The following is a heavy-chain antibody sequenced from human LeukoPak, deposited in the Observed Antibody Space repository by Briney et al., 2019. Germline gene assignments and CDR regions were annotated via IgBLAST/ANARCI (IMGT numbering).Heavy chain of an antibody. CDR1: GFTFSSYW. V-gene: IGHV3-7*01. Sequence: GGSLRLSCAASGFTFSSYWMSWVRQAPGKGLEWVANIKQDGGEKYYVDSVKGRFTISRDNAKNSLYLQMNSLRAEDTAVYYCARDCLGITIFGVVTGFDYWGQGTLVTVSS. CDR3: ARDCLGITIFGVVTGFDY. D-gene: IGHD3-3*01. J-gene: IGHJ4*02. CDR2: IKQDGGEK.